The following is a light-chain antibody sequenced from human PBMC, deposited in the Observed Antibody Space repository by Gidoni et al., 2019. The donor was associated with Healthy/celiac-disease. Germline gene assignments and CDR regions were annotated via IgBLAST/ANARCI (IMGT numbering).Light chain of an antibody. J-gene: IGLJ2*01. Sequence: TQPHSVSVSPGQTASITCSGDKLGDKYACWYQQKPGQSPVLVIYQDSKRPSGIPERFSGSNAGNTATLTISGTQAMDEADYYCQAWDSSTAVFGGGTKLTVL. CDR2: QDS. V-gene: IGLV3-1*01. CDR1: KLGDKY. CDR3: QAWDSSTAV.